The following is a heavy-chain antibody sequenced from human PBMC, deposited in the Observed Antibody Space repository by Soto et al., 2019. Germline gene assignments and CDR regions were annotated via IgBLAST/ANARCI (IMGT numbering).Heavy chain of an antibody. CDR3: AREDGVVGATSAFDY. J-gene: IGHJ4*02. V-gene: IGHV3-21*01. CDR2: INGRGNYK. D-gene: IGHD1-26*01. CDR1: VFTLTTYT. Sequence: GGALILTCVASVFTLTTYTMNWVRQAPGMGLEWVASINGRGNYKYYTDSVEGRFTISRDNAENSLYLHMNSLGAEDTAVYYCAREDGVVGATSAFDYWGQGTLVTVAS.